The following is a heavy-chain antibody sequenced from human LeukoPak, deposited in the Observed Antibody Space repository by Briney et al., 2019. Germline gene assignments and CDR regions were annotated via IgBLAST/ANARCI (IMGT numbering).Heavy chain of an antibody. D-gene: IGHD4-17*01. J-gene: IGHJ5*02. CDR2: IYYSGST. Sequence: SQTLSLTCTVSGGSISSGGYYWSWIRQHPGKGLEWIGYIYYSGSTYYNPSLKSRVTISVDTSKNQFSLKLSSVTAADTAAYYCARRPTLYGDDYGDSGTGVGFDPWGQGTLVTVSS. CDR1: GGSISSGGYY. CDR3: ARRPTLYGDDYGDSGTGVGFDP. V-gene: IGHV4-31*03.